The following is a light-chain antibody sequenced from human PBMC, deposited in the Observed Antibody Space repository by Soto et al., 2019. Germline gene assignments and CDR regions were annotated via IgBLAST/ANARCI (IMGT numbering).Light chain of an antibody. V-gene: IGKV1-5*03. CDR3: QQYDSYSLRT. CDR1: QTITTS. J-gene: IGKJ1*01. Sequence: DIQMTQSPSTLSASVGDRVTITCRASQTITTSLAWYQQKPGKAPKLLIYKASSLESGVPSRFSGSGSGTEFNLTISSLQPDDFATYYCQQYDSYSLRTFGQGTRVEI. CDR2: KAS.